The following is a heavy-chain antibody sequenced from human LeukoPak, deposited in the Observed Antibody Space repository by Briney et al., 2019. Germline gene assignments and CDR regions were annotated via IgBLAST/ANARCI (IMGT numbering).Heavy chain of an antibody. CDR2: IIPIFGTA. J-gene: IGHJ4*02. CDR1: VGTFSIYV. CDR3: ASAYSGYCSSTSCSDY. V-gene: IGHV1-69*01. Sequence: GPSVKLSCKASVGTFSIYVTIWVRHAPGQGLECMGGIIPIFGTATYAQKFQGRVTITADESTSTAYMELSSLRSEDTAVYYCASAYSGYCSSTSCSDYWGQGTLVTVSS. D-gene: IGHD2-2*01.